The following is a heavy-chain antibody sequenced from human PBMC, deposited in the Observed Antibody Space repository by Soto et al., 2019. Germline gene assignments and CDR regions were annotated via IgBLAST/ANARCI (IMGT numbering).Heavy chain of an antibody. CDR2: ISWNSGSI. CDR1: GFTFDDYA. V-gene: IGHV3-9*01. D-gene: IGHD3-9*01. Sequence: EVQLVESGGGLVQPGRSLRLSCAASGFTFDDYAMHWVRQAPGKGLEWVSGISWNSGSIGYADSVKGRFTISRDNAKNSLFLQMNSLRGEDTALYYCAKADDILTGYYGSFFDYWGHGTLVTVSS. J-gene: IGHJ4*01. CDR3: AKADDILTGYYGSFFDY.